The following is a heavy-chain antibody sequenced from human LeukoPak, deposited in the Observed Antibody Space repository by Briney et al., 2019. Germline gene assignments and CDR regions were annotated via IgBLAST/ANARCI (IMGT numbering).Heavy chain of an antibody. CDR1: GYTFTGYG. D-gene: IGHD1-26*01. CDR3: ARTLDSGSYSSGWN. V-gene: IGHV1-2*06. J-gene: IGHJ4*02. CDR2: INPNSGGT. Sequence: ASVKVSCKASGYTFTGYGISWVRQAPGQGLEWMGRINPNSGGTNYAQKFQGRVTMTRDTSISTAYMELSRLRSDDTAVYYCARTLDSGSYSSGWNWGQGALVTVSS.